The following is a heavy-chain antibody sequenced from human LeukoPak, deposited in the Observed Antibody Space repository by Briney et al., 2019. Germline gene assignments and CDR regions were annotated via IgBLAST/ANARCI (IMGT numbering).Heavy chain of an antibody. V-gene: IGHV4-4*07. CDR1: GGSISSYY. CDR3: AFKGLPPPSDVFDF. D-gene: IGHD2-21*02. CDR2: IYTSGST. Sequence: SETLSLTCTVSGGSISSYYWSWIRQPAGKGLEWIGRIYTSGSTNYNPSLKSRVTMSVDTSKNQFSLKLSSVTAADTAVYYCAFKGLPPPSDVFDFGAKGTMVPV. J-gene: IGHJ3*01.